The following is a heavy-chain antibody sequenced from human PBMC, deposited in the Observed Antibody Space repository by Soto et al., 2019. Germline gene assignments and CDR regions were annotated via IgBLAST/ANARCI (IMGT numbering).Heavy chain of an antibody. CDR2: IYPGGSET. Sequence: GESLKISCKGSGHSFTNTFSNYWIGWVRQMPGKGLEWMGIIYPGGSETRYNPSFQGQVTISADKSSSTAYLQWSSLKASDTAMYYCMALFFVVLGVLELFLFWGPGIRVTGFS. D-gene: IGHD3-10*01. CDR1: GHSFTNTFSNYW. J-gene: IGHJ1*01. CDR3: MALFFVVLGVLELFLF. V-gene: IGHV5-51*01.